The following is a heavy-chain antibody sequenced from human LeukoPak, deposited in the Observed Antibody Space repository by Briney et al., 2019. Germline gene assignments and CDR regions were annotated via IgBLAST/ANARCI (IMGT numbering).Heavy chain of an antibody. D-gene: IGHD3-10*01. Sequence: PSETLSLTCTVSGGSISSYYWSWIRQPPGKGLEGIGSIYYSGYTYYNPSVGSRVTISVDTSKNQFSLRRSSVTAADTAVYYCAKHYMGSYDNHGLDYWGQGSLVTVSS. CDR2: IYYSGYT. CDR1: GGSISSYY. J-gene: IGHJ4*02. V-gene: IGHV4-59*05. CDR3: AKHYMGSYDNHGLDY.